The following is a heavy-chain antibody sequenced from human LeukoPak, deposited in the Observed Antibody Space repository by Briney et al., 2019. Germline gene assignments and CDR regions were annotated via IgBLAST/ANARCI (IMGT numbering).Heavy chain of an antibody. J-gene: IGHJ5*02. Sequence: SVKVSCKASGFTFTSSAMQWGRQARGQHLEWIGWIVVGSGNTNYAQKFQERVTITRDMSTSTAYMELSSLRSEDTAVYYCAALPTTVTRPDNWFDPWGQGTLVTVSS. CDR3: AALPTTVTRPDNWFDP. V-gene: IGHV1-58*02. CDR1: GFTFTSSA. CDR2: IVVGSGNT. D-gene: IGHD4-17*01.